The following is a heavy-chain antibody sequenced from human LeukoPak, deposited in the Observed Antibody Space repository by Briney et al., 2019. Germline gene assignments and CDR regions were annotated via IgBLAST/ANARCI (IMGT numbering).Heavy chain of an antibody. V-gene: IGHV3-48*01. Sequence: GGSLRLSCAASGFTFSSYSMNWVRQAPGKGLEWVSYISSSSSTIYYADSVKGRFTISRDNAKNSLYLQMNSLRAEDTAVYYCARDQGVATKDYYYYYYMDVWGKGTTVTVSS. D-gene: IGHD5-12*01. J-gene: IGHJ6*03. CDR2: ISSSSSTI. CDR3: ARDQGVATKDYYYYYYMDV. CDR1: GFTFSSYS.